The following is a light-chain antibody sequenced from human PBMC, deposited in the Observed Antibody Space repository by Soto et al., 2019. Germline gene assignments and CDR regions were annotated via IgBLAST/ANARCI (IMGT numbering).Light chain of an antibody. J-gene: IGLJ3*02. CDR1: SSNVGFNA. CDR2: GNS. Sequence: QSVLTQPPSASGAPGQRVTLSCVGGSSNVGFNAVNWYQQIPGAAPKLLMHGNSQRPSGVPDRFSGSKSGTSASLAIIGLRTEDEPHYYCAAWDDSLRGVVFGGGTKVTVL. V-gene: IGLV1-47*02. CDR3: AAWDDSLRGVV.